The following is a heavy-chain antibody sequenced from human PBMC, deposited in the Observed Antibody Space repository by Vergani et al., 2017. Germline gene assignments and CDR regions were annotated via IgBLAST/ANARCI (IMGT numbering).Heavy chain of an antibody. D-gene: IGHD3-9*01. J-gene: IGHJ4*02. CDR1: GYTFSNYY. CDR3: ARRDYGILTGYRY. CDR2: INPSGGHT. Sequence: QVQVVQSGAEVKKSGASVKVSCKTSGYTFSNYYMHWVRQAPGQGLEWMGIINPSGGHTNYAQKFQGRVTMTRDTSTSTVYMELSSLRSEDTAIYYCARRDYGILTGYRYWGQGTLVTVSA. V-gene: IGHV1-46*03.